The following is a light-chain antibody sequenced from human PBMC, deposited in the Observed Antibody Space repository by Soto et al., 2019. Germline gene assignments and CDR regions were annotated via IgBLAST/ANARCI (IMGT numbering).Light chain of an antibody. V-gene: IGKV1-39*01. CDR3: HQSFNLPRT. CDR2: ASS. CDR1: QTIGTY. Sequence: IQMTQSPSSLSASVGDRISITCRVSQTIGTYLKWYRQIPGTAPKLLIYASSSLKTGVPSMFSGSGSGTHFTHTIYGLQPEDFGTYYCHQSFNLPRTFGPVTRVETK. J-gene: IGKJ1*01.